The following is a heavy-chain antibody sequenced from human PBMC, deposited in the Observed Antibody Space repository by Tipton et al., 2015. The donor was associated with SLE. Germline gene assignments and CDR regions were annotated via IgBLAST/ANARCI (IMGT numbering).Heavy chain of an antibody. J-gene: IGHJ5*02. CDR1: SFSISSGHY. D-gene: IGHD2-15*01. CDR3: VRSSARRFDP. V-gene: IGHV4-38-2*02. Sequence: TLSLTCTVSSFSISSGHYWGWVRQPPGKGLEWIGTIHHSGSTYYNPSLKSRVTISVDTSKNQFSLILSSVTAADTAVYYCVRSSARRFDPWGQGTLVTVSS. CDR2: IHHSGST.